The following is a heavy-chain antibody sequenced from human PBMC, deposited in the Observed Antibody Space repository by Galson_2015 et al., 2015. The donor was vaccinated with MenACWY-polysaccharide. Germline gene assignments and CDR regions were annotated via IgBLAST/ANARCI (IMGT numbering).Heavy chain of an antibody. J-gene: IGHJ4*02. V-gene: IGHV3-30*02. CDR1: GFTFSSYG. CDR2: IQYDGSNK. D-gene: IGHD3-3*01. CDR3: AKDGYYDFWSGISPFCDY. Sequence: SLRLSCAASGFTFSSYGMHWVRQAPGKGLEWVAFIQYDGSNKYYADSVKGRFTISRDNSKNTLYLQMNSLRAEDTAVYYCAKDGYYDFWSGISPFCDYWGQGTLVTVSS.